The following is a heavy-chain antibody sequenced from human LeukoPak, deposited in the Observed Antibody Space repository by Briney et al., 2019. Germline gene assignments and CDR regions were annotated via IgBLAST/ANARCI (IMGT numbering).Heavy chain of an antibody. CDR3: THSLRRGRCSGGSCYYFDY. Sequence: ESGPTLVKPTRTLTLTCSRSGFSVNTDGVGVGWIRQPPGKALEWLALIFWDGDKRYNPSLKSRLTITKDTSENQVVLTMTNMDPVDTATYFCTHSLRRGRCSGGSCYYFDYWGQGALVTVSS. V-gene: IGHV2-5*02. D-gene: IGHD2-15*01. J-gene: IGHJ4*02. CDR2: IFWDGDK. CDR1: GFSVNTDGVG.